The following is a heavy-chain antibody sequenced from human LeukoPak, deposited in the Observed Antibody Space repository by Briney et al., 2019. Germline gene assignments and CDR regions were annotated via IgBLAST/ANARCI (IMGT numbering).Heavy chain of an antibody. CDR3: ARIVNLGGLTHMDV. CDR1: GFTFSSYW. CDR2: INSDGSST. D-gene: IGHD3-16*01. V-gene: IGHV3-74*01. Sequence: PLGGSLRLSCAASGFTFSSYWMHWVRPAPGKGLVWVSRINSDGSSTSYADSVKGRFTISRDNSKNMLFLQMNSLRAEDTAVYYCARIVNLGGLTHMDVWGKGTTVTISS. J-gene: IGHJ6*03.